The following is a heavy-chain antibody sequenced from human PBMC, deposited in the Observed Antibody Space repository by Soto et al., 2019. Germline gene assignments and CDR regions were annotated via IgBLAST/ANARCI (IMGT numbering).Heavy chain of an antibody. CDR1: GFTLSRFW. CDR3: ARDADYFDRTLWYDGSDM. D-gene: IGHD3-9*01. CDR2: IKFDGSQK. Sequence: EVQLVESGGTVVQPGGSLRLSCTASGFTLSRFWMNWVRQAPGKGLEWVANIKFDGSQKSYVDSVKGRFTISRDNTENSLHLQMDRLRAEDTAVYYCARDADYFDRTLWYDGSDMWGRGTMVTVSS. V-gene: IGHV3-7*01. J-gene: IGHJ3*02.